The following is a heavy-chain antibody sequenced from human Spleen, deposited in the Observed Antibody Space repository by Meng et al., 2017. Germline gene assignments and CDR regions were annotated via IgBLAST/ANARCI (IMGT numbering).Heavy chain of an antibody. CDR2: IYYSGTT. V-gene: IGHV4-31*11. D-gene: IGHD6-19*01. CDR3: ARGSTGWSTDYDY. CDR1: GDSISSGGYY. J-gene: IGHJ4*02. Sequence: QVQLQQWGAELLKPSETLSLTCAVYGDSISSGGYYWGWIRQHPGKGLEWIGFIYYSGTTYYNPSLKSRVSISVDTSKNQFSLKLSSVTAADTAVYYCARGSTGWSTDYDYWGQGTLVTVSS.